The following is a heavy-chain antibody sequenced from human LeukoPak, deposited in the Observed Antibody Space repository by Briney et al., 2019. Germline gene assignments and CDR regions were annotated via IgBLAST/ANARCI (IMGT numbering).Heavy chain of an antibody. CDR2: LDPEDGET. D-gene: IGHD3-22*01. J-gene: IGHJ2*01. Sequence: GASVKVSCKVSGYTLTELSMHWVRQAPGKGLEWRGGLDPEDGETIYAQKFQGRVTMTEDTSTDTAYMELSSLRSEDTAAYYCATYYYDSSGYRHFDWYFDLWGRGTLVTVSS. V-gene: IGHV1-24*01. CDR3: ATYYYDSSGYRHFDWYFDL. CDR1: GYTLTELS.